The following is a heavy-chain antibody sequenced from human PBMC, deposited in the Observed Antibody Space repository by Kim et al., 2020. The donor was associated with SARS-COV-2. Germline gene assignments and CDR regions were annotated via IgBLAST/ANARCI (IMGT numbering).Heavy chain of an antibody. D-gene: IGHD3-16*02. V-gene: IGHV4-39*01. Sequence: SETLSLTCSATVGSISNSFYYWAWIRQPPGKGLEWIASIFYSGTTYYNPSLKSRATIFMDTSQKQLSLKLTSVTAADTAVYYCARRYYMSGSLRSNWFDPWGPGTLGTVSS. CDR2: IFYSGTT. CDR1: VGSISNSFYY. CDR3: ARRYYMSGSLRSNWFDP. J-gene: IGHJ5*02.